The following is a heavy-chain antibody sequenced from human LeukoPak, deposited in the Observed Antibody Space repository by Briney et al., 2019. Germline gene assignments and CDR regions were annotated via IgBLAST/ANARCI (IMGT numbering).Heavy chain of an antibody. V-gene: IGHV3-64*01. D-gene: IGHD3-22*01. Sequence: PGGSLRLSCAASGFTFSSYAMHWVRQAPGKGLQYVSSISSNGGATYYVNSVKGRFTISRDNSKNTLYLQMNSLRAEDTAVYFCARAVRGYYFDYWGQGTLVTVSS. CDR1: GFTFSSYA. CDR3: ARAVRGYYFDY. J-gene: IGHJ4*02. CDR2: ISSNGGAT.